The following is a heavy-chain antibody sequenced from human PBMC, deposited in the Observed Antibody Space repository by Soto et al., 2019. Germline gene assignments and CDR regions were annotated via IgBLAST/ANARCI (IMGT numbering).Heavy chain of an antibody. CDR1: GFTFSNYA. CDR3: VRERSGHSYADS. Sequence: PGGSLRLSCAASGFTFSNYAMSWLRQPPGKGLEWVPAISGGGDRTYYADSVKGRFTISRDNFKNTLYLHMNSLRAEDSAVYYCVRERSGHSYADSWGQGTLVTVSS. D-gene: IGHD5-18*01. J-gene: IGHJ4*02. V-gene: IGHV3-23*01. CDR2: ISGGGDRT.